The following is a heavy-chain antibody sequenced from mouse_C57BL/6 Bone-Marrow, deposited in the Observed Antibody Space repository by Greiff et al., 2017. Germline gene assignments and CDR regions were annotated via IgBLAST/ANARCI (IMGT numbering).Heavy chain of an antibody. Sequence: VQLQQPGAELVMPGASVKLSCKASGYTFTSYWMHWVKQRPGQGLEWIGEIDPSDSYTNYNQKFKGKSTLTVDKSSSTANMQLSRLTSEYSAVYDCARDYGSSYGYFDVWGTGTTVTVSS. J-gene: IGHJ1*03. CDR2: IDPSDSYT. CDR1: GYTFTSYW. CDR3: ARDYGSSYGYFDV. D-gene: IGHD1-1*01. V-gene: IGHV1-69*01.